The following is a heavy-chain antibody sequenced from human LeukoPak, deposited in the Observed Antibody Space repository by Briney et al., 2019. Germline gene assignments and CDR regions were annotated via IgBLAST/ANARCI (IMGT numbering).Heavy chain of an antibody. D-gene: IGHD4-11*01. Sequence: SETLSLTCTVSGDSISSHYWSWIRQPPGKGLEWIGYIYYSGSTNYNPSLKSRVTISVDTSKNQFSLKLSSVTAADTAVYYCARDQYYFDYWGQGTLVTVSS. CDR2: IYYSGST. CDR1: GDSISSHY. CDR3: ARDQYYFDY. J-gene: IGHJ4*02. V-gene: IGHV4-59*11.